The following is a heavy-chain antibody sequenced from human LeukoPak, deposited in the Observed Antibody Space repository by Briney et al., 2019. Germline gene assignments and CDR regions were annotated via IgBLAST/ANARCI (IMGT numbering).Heavy chain of an antibody. CDR3: AREVRYCGGDCYLFFDI. J-gene: IGHJ3*02. Sequence: PSETLSLTCTVSGGSISSYYWSWIRQPPGKGLEWIGYIYTSGSTNYNPSLKNRVTISVDTSKNQFSLKLSSVTAADTAVDYCAREVRYCGGDCYLFFDIWGQGTMVTVSS. D-gene: IGHD2-21*02. V-gene: IGHV4-4*09. CDR1: GGSISSYY. CDR2: IYTSGST.